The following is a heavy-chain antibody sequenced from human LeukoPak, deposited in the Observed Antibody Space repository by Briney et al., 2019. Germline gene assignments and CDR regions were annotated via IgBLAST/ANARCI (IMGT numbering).Heavy chain of an antibody. D-gene: IGHD2-15*01. CDR3: ARVGYCSGGSCYAGFGWFDP. CDR2: IYHSGST. Sequence: SGTLSLTCAVSGGSISSSNWWSWVRQPPGKGLEWIGEIYHSGSTNYNPSLKSRVTISVDKSKNQFSLKLSSVTAADTAVYCCARVGYCSGGSCYAGFGWFDPWGQGILVTVSS. J-gene: IGHJ5*02. CDR1: GGSISSSNW. V-gene: IGHV4-4*01.